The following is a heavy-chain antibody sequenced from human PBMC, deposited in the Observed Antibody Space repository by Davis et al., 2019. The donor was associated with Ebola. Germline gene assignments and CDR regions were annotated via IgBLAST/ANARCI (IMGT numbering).Heavy chain of an antibody. CDR1: GFTFSSYS. Sequence: PGGSLRLSCAASGFTFSSYSMNWVRQAPGKGLEWVSYINSSSSTIYYADSVKGRFTISRDNAKNSQYLQMNSLRAEDTAVYYCARVEGYCSSTSCYAGAFDIWGQGTMVTVSS. D-gene: IGHD2-2*01. CDR2: INSSSSTI. J-gene: IGHJ3*02. V-gene: IGHV3-48*04. CDR3: ARVEGYCSSTSCYAGAFDI.